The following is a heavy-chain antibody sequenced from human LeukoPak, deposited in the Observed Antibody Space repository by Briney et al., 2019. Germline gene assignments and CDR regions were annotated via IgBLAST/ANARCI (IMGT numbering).Heavy chain of an antibody. CDR2: IYHSGST. Sequence: PSETLSLTCTVSGYSISSGYYWGWIRQPPGKGLERIGSIYHSGSTYYNPSLKSRVTISVDTSKNQFSLKLSSVTAADTAVYYCARGLTGYSGYNDAFDIWGQGTMVTVSS. CDR3: ARGLTGYSGYNDAFDI. V-gene: IGHV4-38-2*02. CDR1: GYSISSGYY. D-gene: IGHD5-12*01. J-gene: IGHJ3*02.